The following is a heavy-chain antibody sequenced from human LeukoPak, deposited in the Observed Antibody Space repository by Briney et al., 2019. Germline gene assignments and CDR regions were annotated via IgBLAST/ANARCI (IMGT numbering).Heavy chain of an antibody. Sequence: GGSLRLSCAASGLHFSGTAMSWVRQAPGKGLEWVSGISHDGMNTYYADSVKGRFTISRDNSKKTVSLEMSSLTAADTGVYYCARDPYYDSSGYPDYWGQGTLVTVSS. D-gene: IGHD3-22*01. CDR2: ISHDGMNT. CDR3: ARDPYYDSSGYPDY. V-gene: IGHV3-23*01. J-gene: IGHJ4*02. CDR1: GLHFSGTA.